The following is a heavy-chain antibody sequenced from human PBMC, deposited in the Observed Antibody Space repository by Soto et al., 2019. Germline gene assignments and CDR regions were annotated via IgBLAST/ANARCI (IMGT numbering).Heavy chain of an antibody. Sequence: GASVKVSCKASGYTFTSYGISWVRQAPGQGLEWMGWISAYNGNANYAQKLQGRVTMTTDTSTSTAYMELRSLRSDDTAVYYCARERTVTSPMEDAFDIWGQGTMVTVSS. CDR3: ARERTVTSPMEDAFDI. CDR1: GYTFTSYG. V-gene: IGHV1-18*01. D-gene: IGHD4-17*01. J-gene: IGHJ3*02. CDR2: ISAYNGNA.